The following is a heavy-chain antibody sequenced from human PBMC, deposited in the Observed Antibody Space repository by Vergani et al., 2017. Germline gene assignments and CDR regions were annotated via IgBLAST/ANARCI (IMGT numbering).Heavy chain of an antibody. CDR3: ASTNWYSSSWSRFPVSRFSRDWYFDL. Sequence: QVQLQQWGAGLLKPSETLSLTCAVYGGSFSGYYWSWIRQPPGKGLEWIGEINHSGSTNYNPSLKSRVTISVDTSKNQFSLKLSSVTAADTAVYYCASTNWYSSSWSRFPVSRFSRDWYFDLWGRGTLVTVSS. V-gene: IGHV4-34*01. D-gene: IGHD6-13*01. J-gene: IGHJ2*01. CDR2: INHSGST. CDR1: GGSFSGYY.